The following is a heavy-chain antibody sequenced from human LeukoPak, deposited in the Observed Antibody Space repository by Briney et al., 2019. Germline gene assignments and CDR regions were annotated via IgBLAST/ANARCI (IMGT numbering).Heavy chain of an antibody. CDR2: IYYSGST. CDR3: ARGFDFWSGHDAFDI. J-gene: IGHJ3*02. CDR1: GGSISSGDYY. Sequence: SETLSLTCTVSGGSISSGDYYWSWIRQPPGKGLEWIGYIYYSGSTYYNPSLKSRVTISVDTSKNQFSLKLSPVTAADTAVYYCARGFDFWSGHDAFDIWGQGTMVTVSS. D-gene: IGHD3-3*01. V-gene: IGHV4-30-4*08.